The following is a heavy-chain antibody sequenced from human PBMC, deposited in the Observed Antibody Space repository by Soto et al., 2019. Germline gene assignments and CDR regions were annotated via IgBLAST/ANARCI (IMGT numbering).Heavy chain of an antibody. CDR1: GFTFSYYS. V-gene: IGHV3-21*04. Sequence: EVQLVESGGGLVKSGESLRVSCAASGFTFSYYSLHWVRQAPGKGLEWVSGISCCGGTASYADSVKGRFTIARDDAKNTLYLDMNSLRVEDTAEYYCAKADGQQWLLPHLENWGRGTLVTVS. CDR2: ISCCGGTA. CDR3: AKADGQQWLLPHLEN. J-gene: IGHJ4*02. D-gene: IGHD6-19*01.